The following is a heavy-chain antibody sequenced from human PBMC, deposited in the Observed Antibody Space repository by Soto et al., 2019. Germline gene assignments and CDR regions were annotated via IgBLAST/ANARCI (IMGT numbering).Heavy chain of an antibody. J-gene: IGHJ4*02. Sequence: MASETLPLTCSVSGRSMARNYWSWIRQSPDKGLEWLGYVFYGVTDYNPSLGGRVSMSVETSKTQFSLKLTSVTVAATALYSCASSRWALYFESWGQGILVTVSS. CDR3: ASSRWALYFES. CDR2: VFYGVT. V-gene: IGHV4-59*01. D-gene: IGHD1-26*01. CDR1: GRSMARNY.